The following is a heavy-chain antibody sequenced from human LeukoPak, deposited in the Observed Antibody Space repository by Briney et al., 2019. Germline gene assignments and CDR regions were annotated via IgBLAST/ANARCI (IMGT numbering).Heavy chain of an antibody. V-gene: IGHV1-2*02. D-gene: IGHD2-2*01. Sequence: ASVTVSCKASGYTFTGYYMHWVRQAPGQGLEWMGWINPNSGGTNYAQMFQGRVTMTRDTSISTAYMELSRLRSDDTAVYYCARVLNRIVVVPAAMSFDYWGQGTLATVSS. CDR1: GYTFTGYY. CDR3: ARVLNRIVVVPAAMSFDY. J-gene: IGHJ4*02. CDR2: INPNSGGT.